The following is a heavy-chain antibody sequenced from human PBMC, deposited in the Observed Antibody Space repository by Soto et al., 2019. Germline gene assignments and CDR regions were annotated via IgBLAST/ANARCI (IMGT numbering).Heavy chain of an antibody. CDR2: ISYDGSNK. D-gene: IGHD6-19*01. CDR1: GFTFSSYA. Sequence: QAQLVECGGGVVQPGRSLRLSCAASGFTFSSYAMHWVRQAPGKGLEWVAVISYDGSNKYYADSVKGRFTISRDNSKNTLYRQMNSLRAEDTAVYYCAREQWLDRDDYYYYYGMDVWGQGTTVTVSS. V-gene: IGHV3-30-3*01. CDR3: AREQWLDRDDYYYYYGMDV. J-gene: IGHJ6*02.